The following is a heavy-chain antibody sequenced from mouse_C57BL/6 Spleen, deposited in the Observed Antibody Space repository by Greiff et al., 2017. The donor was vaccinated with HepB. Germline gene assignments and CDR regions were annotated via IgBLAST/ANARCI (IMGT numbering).Heavy chain of an antibody. CDR1: GYTFTSYW. CDR2: IDPSDSYT. Sequence: QVQLQQPGAELVMPGASVKLSCKASGYTFTSYWMHWVKQRPGQGLEWIGEIDPSDSYTNYNQKFKGKSTLTVDKSSSTTYMQLSSLTSEDSAVYYCARWDSGSSRYFDVSGPGTTVTVSS. D-gene: IGHD1-1*01. J-gene: IGHJ1*01. V-gene: IGHV1-69*01. CDR3: ARWDSGSSRYFDV.